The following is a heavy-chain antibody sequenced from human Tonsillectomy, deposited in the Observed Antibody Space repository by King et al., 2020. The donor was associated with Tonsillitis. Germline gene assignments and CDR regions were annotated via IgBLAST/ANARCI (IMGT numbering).Heavy chain of an antibody. Sequence: VQLVESGGGVVQPERSLGLSCAGSGFTFSDYGMHWVRQAPGKGLEWVAIISYDGSDEYYTDSVKGRFTVSRDNSKNTLYLQMNSLRAEDTAVYYCAKAFSGTYDSFDIWGQGTMVTVSS. CDR2: ISYDGSDE. V-gene: IGHV3-30*18. D-gene: IGHD1-7*01. CDR1: GFTFSDYG. J-gene: IGHJ3*02. CDR3: AKAFSGTYDSFDI.